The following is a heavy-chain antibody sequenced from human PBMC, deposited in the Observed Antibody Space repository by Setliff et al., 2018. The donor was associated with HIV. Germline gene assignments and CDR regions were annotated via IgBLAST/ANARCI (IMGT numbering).Heavy chain of an antibody. Sequence: ASVKVSCKASGYTFTSYCIHWVRQAPGQGLEWMGIINPSGGGTTYAQTFQDRVTMSRDTSTSTVYMELSSLRSEDTAVYYCARESLNLGELSSNPDASDIWGQGTMVTVSS. J-gene: IGHJ3*02. CDR1: GYTFTSYC. CDR2: INPSGGGT. CDR3: ARESLNLGELSSNPDASDI. V-gene: IGHV1-46*01. D-gene: IGHD3-16*02.